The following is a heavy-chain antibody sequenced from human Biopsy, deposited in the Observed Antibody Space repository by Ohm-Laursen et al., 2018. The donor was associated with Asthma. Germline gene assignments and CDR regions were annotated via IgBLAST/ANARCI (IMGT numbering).Heavy chain of an antibody. V-gene: IGHV3-30*18. Sequence: SLRLSCTASGFSFSNYGMHWVRQAPGKGLDWVAVISFDGTNRNYTDSVKGRFTISRDNSRNTLHLEMSSLRAEDTAVYFCAKEVFPGWELRRGPDSWGQGTLATVSS. CDR3: AKEVFPGWELRRGPDS. J-gene: IGHJ4*02. CDR1: GFSFSNYG. CDR2: ISFDGTNR. D-gene: IGHD1-26*01.